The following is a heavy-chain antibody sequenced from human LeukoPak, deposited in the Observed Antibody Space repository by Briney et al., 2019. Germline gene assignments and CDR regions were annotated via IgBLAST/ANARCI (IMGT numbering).Heavy chain of an antibody. D-gene: IGHD3-10*01. CDR3: ARQRIITMVRGVKDNWFDP. J-gene: IGHJ5*02. Sequence: GESLKISFKGSGYSFTSYWISWVRQMPGKGLEWMGRIDPSDSYTNYSPSFQGHVTISADKSISTAYLQWSSLKASDTARYYCARQRIITMVRGVKDNWFDPWGQGTLVTVSS. V-gene: IGHV5-10-1*01. CDR1: GYSFTSYW. CDR2: IDPSDSYT.